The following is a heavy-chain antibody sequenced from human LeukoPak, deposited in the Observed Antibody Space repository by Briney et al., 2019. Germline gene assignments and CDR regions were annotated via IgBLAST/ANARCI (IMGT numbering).Heavy chain of an antibody. V-gene: IGHV4-59*11. CDR3: ARVGGSNLNNWFDP. CDR1: GGSFSNHY. CDR2: FYHSGTT. D-gene: IGHD1-26*01. J-gene: IGHJ5*02. Sequence: SSETLSLTCTVFGGSFSNHYWGWIRQPPGKGLEWIGYFYHSGTTNYNPSLKSRVTMSVDTSKKQFSLKLTSVTAADTAVYYCARVGGSNLNNWFDPWGQGTLVTVSS.